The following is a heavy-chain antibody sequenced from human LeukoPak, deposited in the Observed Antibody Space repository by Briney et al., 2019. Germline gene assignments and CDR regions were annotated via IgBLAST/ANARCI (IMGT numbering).Heavy chain of an antibody. CDR2: MNPNSGNT. Sequence: ASVKVSCKASGYTFTSYDINWVRQATRQGLEWMGWMNPNSGNTGYAQKFQGRVTMTRNTSISTAYMELSSLRSEDTAVYYCARGSWAAGPTPDYWGQGTLVTVSS. D-gene: IGHD6-13*01. J-gene: IGHJ4*02. V-gene: IGHV1-8*01. CDR1: GYTFTSYD. CDR3: ARGSWAAGPTPDY.